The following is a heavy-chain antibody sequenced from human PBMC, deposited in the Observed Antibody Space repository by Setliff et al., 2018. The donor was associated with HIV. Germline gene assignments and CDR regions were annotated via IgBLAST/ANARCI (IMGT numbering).Heavy chain of an antibody. D-gene: IGHD6-13*01. Sequence: GGSLRLSCAASGFTFINYEMTWVRQTPGKGLEWVSVITRSGGGTNYADSVKGRFTISRDNPENTLYLQMNSLRAEDTALYYCARQHLVRPYFYVMDVWGQGTAVTVSS. CDR3: ARQHLVRPYFYVMDV. CDR2: ITRSGGGT. V-gene: IGHV3-23*01. CDR1: GFTFINYE. J-gene: IGHJ6*02.